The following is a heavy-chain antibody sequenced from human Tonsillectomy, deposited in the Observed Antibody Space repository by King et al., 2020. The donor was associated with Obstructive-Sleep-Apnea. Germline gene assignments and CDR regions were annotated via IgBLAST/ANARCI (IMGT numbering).Heavy chain of an antibody. Sequence: HVQLVESGGGLVKPGGSLRLSCAASGFIFSDYYMSWIRQAPGKGLEWISYISSSSSYTNYADSVKGRFIISRDNAKNSLYLLMNSLRAEDTAVYYCAREPAAIYAVDYWGQGTLVTVSS. V-gene: IGHV3-11*06. CDR3: AREPAAIYAVDY. CDR2: ISSSSSYT. J-gene: IGHJ4*02. D-gene: IGHD2-2*01. CDR1: GFIFSDYY.